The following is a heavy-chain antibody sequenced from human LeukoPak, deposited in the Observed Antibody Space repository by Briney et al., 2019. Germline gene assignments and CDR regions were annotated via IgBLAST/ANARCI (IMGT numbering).Heavy chain of an antibody. V-gene: IGHV3-21*06. J-gene: IGHJ6*02. Sequence: GGSLRLSCAASGFTFKNYGMNWVRQAPGKGLEWVSSISSGSTYIDNADSLKGRFTISRDNAKNSLYLEMNSLRAEDTAVYYCARSKGGAQREYGMDVWGQGTTVTVPS. CDR3: ARSKGGAQREYGMDV. CDR2: ISSGSTYI. CDR1: GFTFKNYG. D-gene: IGHD6-25*01.